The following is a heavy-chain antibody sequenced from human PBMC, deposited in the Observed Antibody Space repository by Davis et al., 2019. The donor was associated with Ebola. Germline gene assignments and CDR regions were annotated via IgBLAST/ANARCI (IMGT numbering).Heavy chain of an antibody. CDR3: ARGPIGYYYYYSMDV. CDR1: GGTFSNYA. CDR2: IIPMFDTT. V-gene: IGHV1-69*13. Sequence: SVKVSCKASGGTFSNYAISWVRQAPGQGLEWMGGIIPMFDTTNYAQKFQGRVTIAADESTTTAFMELSSLRSEDTAVYYCARGPIGYYYYYSMDVWGKGTTVTVSS. D-gene: IGHD1-26*01. J-gene: IGHJ6*04.